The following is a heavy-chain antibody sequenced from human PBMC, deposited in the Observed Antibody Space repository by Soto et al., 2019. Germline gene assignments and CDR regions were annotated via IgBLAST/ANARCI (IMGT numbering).Heavy chain of an antibody. D-gene: IGHD3-3*02. J-gene: IGHJ5*02. Sequence: PGGSLRLSCAASGFTCSSNYMSWVRQAPGKGLEWVAVLSYDGSNKYYADSVKGRFTISRDNSKNTLYLQMNSLRAEDTAIYYCAKVGPHLHTPEALDWFDPWGQGTLVTVS. V-gene: IGHV3-30*18. CDR2: LSYDGSNK. CDR3: AKVGPHLHTPEALDWFDP. CDR1: GFTCSSNY.